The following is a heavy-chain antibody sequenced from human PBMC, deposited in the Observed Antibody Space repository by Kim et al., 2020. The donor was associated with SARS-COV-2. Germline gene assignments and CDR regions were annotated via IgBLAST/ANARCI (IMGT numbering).Heavy chain of an antibody. Sequence: GGSLRLSCAASGFTFSSYAMSWVRQAPGKGLEWVSAISGGGVSTYYADSLKGRFTVSRDNSKNTLYMQINSLRADDTAVYYCAKMKDIAVAGLDYWGQGTLVTVSS. J-gene: IGHJ4*02. D-gene: IGHD6-19*01. CDR1: GFTFSSYA. V-gene: IGHV3-23*01. CDR2: ISGGGVST. CDR3: AKMKDIAVAGLDY.